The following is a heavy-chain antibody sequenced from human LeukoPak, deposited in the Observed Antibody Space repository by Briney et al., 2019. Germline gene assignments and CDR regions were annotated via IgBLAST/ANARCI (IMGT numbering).Heavy chain of an antibody. D-gene: IGHD3-16*01. Sequence: GGSLRLSCTVSVVTFSSYWMRWVRQAPGKGPGWVSRINSDVSRTSYADSVKGRFTISRDNAKNTLYLQMNSLRAEDTAVYYCARVRDYVWGSHLTYSFDSWGQGTLVTVSS. CDR3: ARVRDYVWGSHLTYSFDS. V-gene: IGHV3-74*01. CDR1: VVTFSSYW. CDR2: INSDVSRT. J-gene: IGHJ4*02.